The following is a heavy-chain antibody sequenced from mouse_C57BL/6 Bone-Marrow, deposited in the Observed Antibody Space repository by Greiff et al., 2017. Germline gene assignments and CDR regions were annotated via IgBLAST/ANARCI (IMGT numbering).Heavy chain of an antibody. CDR1: GYTFTDYE. CDR3: TILRPGAY. Sequence: VQLQQSGAELVRPGASVSLSCKASGYTFTDYEMHWVKQTPVHGLEWIGAIDPETGGTAYNPKFKGKAILTADNYSSTAYMELRSLTSEDSAVYYCTILRPGAYWGQGTLVTVSA. J-gene: IGHJ3*01. D-gene: IGHD1-1*01. V-gene: IGHV1-15*01. CDR2: IDPETGGT.